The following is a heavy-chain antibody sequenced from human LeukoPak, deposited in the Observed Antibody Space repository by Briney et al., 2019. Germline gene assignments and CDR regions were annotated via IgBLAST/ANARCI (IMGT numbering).Heavy chain of an antibody. CDR2: ISWNSGSI. J-gene: IGHJ4*02. CDR3: QPRPNIVVVPAASG. D-gene: IGHD2-2*01. Sequence: HAGGSLRLSCAASGFTFDDYVMHWVRQAPGKGLEWVSGISWNSGSIGYADSVKGRFTISRDNAKNSLYLQMNSLRAEDTAVYYCQPRPNIVVVPAASGWGQGTLVTVSS. V-gene: IGHV3-9*01. CDR1: GFTFDDYV.